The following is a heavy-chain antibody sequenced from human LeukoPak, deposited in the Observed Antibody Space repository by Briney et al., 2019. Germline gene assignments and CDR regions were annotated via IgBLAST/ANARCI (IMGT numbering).Heavy chain of an antibody. CDR3: ARGRVADPGQLDPSIDY. CDR1: GYIFTGYY. CDR2: IKPNSGGT. Sequence: GASVKVSCKASGYIFTGYYMHWVRQAPGQGLEWTGWIKPNSGGTKYAQKFQGRVTLTRDTSISTAYMELSRLRSDDTAVYYCARGRVADPGQLDPSIDYWGQGTLVTVSS. J-gene: IGHJ4*02. V-gene: IGHV1-2*02. D-gene: IGHD1-1*01.